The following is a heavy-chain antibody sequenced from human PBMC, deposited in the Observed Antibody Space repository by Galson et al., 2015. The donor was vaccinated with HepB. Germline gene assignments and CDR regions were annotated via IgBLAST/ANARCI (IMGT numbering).Heavy chain of an antibody. Sequence: SLRLSCAASGFTFNNYGMAWVRQAPGKGPEWVSTITASGGDTFYAGSAKGRFTTSRDNSKNMFFLQMNSLRAEDSAEYYCAKRSASGAYYDSWGQGTLVTVSS. D-gene: IGHD3-10*01. CDR1: GFTFNNYG. CDR2: ITASGGDT. V-gene: IGHV3-23*01. J-gene: IGHJ4*02. CDR3: AKRSASGAYYDS.